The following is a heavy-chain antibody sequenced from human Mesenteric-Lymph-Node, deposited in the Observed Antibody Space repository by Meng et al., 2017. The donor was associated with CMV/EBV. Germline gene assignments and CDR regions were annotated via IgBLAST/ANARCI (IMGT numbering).Heavy chain of an antibody. D-gene: IGHD3-10*01. Sequence: GESLKISCAASGFTFSSYAMSWVRQAPGKGLEWVSGVSGSGGSTNYADSVKGRFTIYRDNSENTLYVQMNSLRAEDTAVYYCAKGAGYYGSGIDYWGQGTLVTVSS. J-gene: IGHJ4*02. V-gene: IGHV3-23*01. CDR3: AKGAGYYGSGIDY. CDR2: VSGSGGST. CDR1: GFTFSSYA.